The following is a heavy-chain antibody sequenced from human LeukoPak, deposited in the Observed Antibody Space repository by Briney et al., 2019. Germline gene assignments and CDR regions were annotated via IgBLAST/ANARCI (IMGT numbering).Heavy chain of an antibody. D-gene: IGHD4-23*01. CDR2: ISGSGGST. CDR3: AGSPTVDAAFDI. CDR1: GFTFSSYA. V-gene: IGHV3-23*01. J-gene: IGHJ3*02. Sequence: PGGSLRLSCAASGFTFSSYAMSWVRQAPGKGLEWVSSISGSGGSTYYADSVRGRFTVSRDNSRNTLALQMNSLGAEDTAVYYCAGSPTVDAAFDIWGQGTMVTVSS.